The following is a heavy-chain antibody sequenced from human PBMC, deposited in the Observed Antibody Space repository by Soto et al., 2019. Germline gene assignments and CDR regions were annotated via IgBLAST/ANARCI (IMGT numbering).Heavy chain of an antibody. CDR2: IYSSGST. CDR1: GGSISSYY. Sequence: SETLSLTCTVSGGSISSYYWSWIRQPPGKGLEWIGYIYSSGSTNYNPSLRSRVTMSVDASKNQFSLKLSSVTAADTAVFYCARAYTSCRYGIDDWGQGTPVTVSS. D-gene: IGHD6-19*01. CDR3: ARAYTSCRYGIDD. J-gene: IGHJ4*02. V-gene: IGHV4-59*01.